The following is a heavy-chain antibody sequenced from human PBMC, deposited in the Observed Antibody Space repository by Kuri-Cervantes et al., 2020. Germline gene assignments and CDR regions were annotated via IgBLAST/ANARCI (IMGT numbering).Heavy chain of an antibody. CDR3: ARRLWFGALPDAFDL. Sequence: LSLTCAASGFTFSSYAMHWVRQAPGKGLEWVAVISYDGSNKYYADSVKGRYTISRDNAKNSLYLQMNSLRPEDTAVYYCARRLWFGALPDAFDLWGQGTMVTVSS. D-gene: IGHD3-10*01. CDR2: ISYDGSNK. CDR1: GFTFSSYA. J-gene: IGHJ3*01. V-gene: IGHV3-30-3*01.